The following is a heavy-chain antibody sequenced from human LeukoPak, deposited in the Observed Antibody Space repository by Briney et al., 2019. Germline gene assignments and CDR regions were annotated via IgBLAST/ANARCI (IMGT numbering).Heavy chain of an antibody. CDR3: ARLHSDYSNYVGSWFDP. D-gene: IGHD4-11*01. CDR2: IYYSGST. CDR1: GGSISSYY. J-gene: IGHJ5*02. Sequence: SETLSLTCTVSGGSISSYYWSWIRQPPGKGLEWIGYIYYSGSTNYNPCLKSRVTISVDTSKNQFSLKLSSVTAADTAVYYCARLHSDYSNYVGSWFDPWGQGTLVTVSS. V-gene: IGHV4-59*01.